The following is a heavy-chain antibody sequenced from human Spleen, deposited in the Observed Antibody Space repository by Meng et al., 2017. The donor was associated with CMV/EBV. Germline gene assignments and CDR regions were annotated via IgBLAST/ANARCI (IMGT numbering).Heavy chain of an antibody. J-gene: IGHJ4*02. D-gene: IGHD4/OR15-4a*01. V-gene: IGHV3-74*01. Sequence: GGSLRLSCAASGFTFSSYAMSWVRQAPGKGLMWVSRLSRDGTIAAYADSVEGRFTISRDNAKNTLYLHLNSLRAEDTAVYYCARDDYGDNGDLSRYFDYWGPGTQVTVSS. CDR1: GFTFSSYA. CDR2: LSRDGTIA. CDR3: ARDDYGDNGDLSRYFDY.